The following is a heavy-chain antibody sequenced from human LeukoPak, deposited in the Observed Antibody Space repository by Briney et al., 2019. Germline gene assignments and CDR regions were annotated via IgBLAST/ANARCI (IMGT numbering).Heavy chain of an antibody. V-gene: IGHV1-2*02. CDR3: ARSPHILTGENFAY. Sequence: ASVKVSCKASGYSFTAYYMHWVRQAPGQGLEWMGWINPNSGDTNYAQKFQGRVIITRDTSVTTAYLEMSRLRSEDTALYYCARSPHILTGENFAYWGQGTLLTVSS. D-gene: IGHD3-9*01. CDR2: INPNSGDT. J-gene: IGHJ4*02. CDR1: GYSFTAYY.